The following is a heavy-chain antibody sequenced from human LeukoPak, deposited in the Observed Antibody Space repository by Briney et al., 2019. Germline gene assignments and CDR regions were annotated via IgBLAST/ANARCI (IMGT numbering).Heavy chain of an antibody. V-gene: IGHV3-30*02. CDR3: ARGPLYYDFWSGYRTFDY. D-gene: IGHD3-3*01. CDR1: GFTFSTYG. Sequence: GGSLRLSCAASGFTFSTYGMHWVRQAPGKGLEWVTFIRSDGSNKYYADSVKGRFTISRDNSKNSLYLQMNSLRVEDTAVYYCARGPLYYDFWSGYRTFDYWGQGTLVTVSS. J-gene: IGHJ4*02. CDR2: IRSDGSNK.